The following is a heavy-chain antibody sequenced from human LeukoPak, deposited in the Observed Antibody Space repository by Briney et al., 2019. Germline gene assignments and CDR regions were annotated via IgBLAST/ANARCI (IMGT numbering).Heavy chain of an antibody. V-gene: IGHV4-30-2*01. Sequence: SETLSLTCSVSGDSVTSTYWSWIRQPPGKGLEWIGYIYHSGSTYYNPSLKSRVTISVDRSKNQFSLKLSSVTAADTAVYYCARTYYYDSSGYYPHYGMDVWGQGTTVTVSS. CDR2: IYHSGST. J-gene: IGHJ6*02. CDR3: ARTYYYDSSGYYPHYGMDV. CDR1: GDSVTSTY. D-gene: IGHD3-22*01.